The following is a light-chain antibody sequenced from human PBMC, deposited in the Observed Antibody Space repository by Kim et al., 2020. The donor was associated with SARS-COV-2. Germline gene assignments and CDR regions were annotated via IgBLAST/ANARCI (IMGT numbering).Light chain of an antibody. CDR2: GAS. CDR3: QQYGSSPPT. V-gene: IGKV3-20*01. Sequence: PGERATRSCRASQSVSSSYLAWYQQKPGQAPRLLIYGASSRATAIPDRFSGSGSGTDFTFNISRLEPEDVAVYYCQQYGSSPPTFGHGTKVDIK. J-gene: IGKJ1*01. CDR1: QSVSSSY.